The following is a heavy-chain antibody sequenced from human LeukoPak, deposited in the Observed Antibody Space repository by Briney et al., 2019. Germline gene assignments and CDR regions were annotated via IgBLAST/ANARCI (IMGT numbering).Heavy chain of an antibody. D-gene: IGHD3-10*02. CDR1: GFTVSSNY. Sequence: PGGSLRLSCAASGFTVSSNYMSWVRQAPGKGLEWVSVIYSGGSTYYADSVKGRFTISRVNSKNTLYLQMNSLRAEDTAVYYCAELGITMIGGVWGKGTTATISS. J-gene: IGHJ6*04. CDR3: AELGITMIGGV. V-gene: IGHV3-66*01. CDR2: IYSGGST.